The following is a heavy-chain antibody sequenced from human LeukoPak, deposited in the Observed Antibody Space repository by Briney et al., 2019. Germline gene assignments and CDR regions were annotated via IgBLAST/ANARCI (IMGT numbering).Heavy chain of an antibody. J-gene: IGHJ4*02. CDR3: ARDLLNEGNHLDY. V-gene: IGHV4-30-4*01. CDR2: IYYSGST. CDR1: GGSISSGDYY. D-gene: IGHD4-23*01. Sequence: SQTLSLTCTVSGGSISSGDYYWSWIRQPPGKGLEWIGHIYYSGSTYYNPSLKSRVTISVDTSKNQFSLKLSSVTAADTAVYYCARDLLNEGNHLDYWGQGTLVTVSS.